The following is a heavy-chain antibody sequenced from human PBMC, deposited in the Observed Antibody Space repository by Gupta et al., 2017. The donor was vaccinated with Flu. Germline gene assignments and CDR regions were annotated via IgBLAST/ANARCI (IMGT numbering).Heavy chain of an antibody. J-gene: IGHJ4*02. Sequence: EVQLLESGGGLVQPGGSLRLSCAASGFTFSSYAMSWVRQAPGKGLEWVSAISGSGGSTYYADSVKGRFTISRDNSKNTLYLQMNSLRAEDTAVYYCAKDRISEFLELGYADDYWGQGTLVTVSS. CDR2: ISGSGGST. CDR3: AKDRISEFLELGYADDY. V-gene: IGHV3-23*01. D-gene: IGHD2-8*01. CDR1: GFTFSSYA.